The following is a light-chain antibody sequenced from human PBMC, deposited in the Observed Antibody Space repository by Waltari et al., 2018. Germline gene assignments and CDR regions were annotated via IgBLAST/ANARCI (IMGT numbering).Light chain of an antibody. CDR2: TNN. Sequence: SVLTQPPSASGTPGPTVPIPCSGSSSTIGGNFVYWYQPLPGRAPQLLIYTNNQRPPGVPDRFSGSKSGTSASLAISGLRSDDEAEYYCAAWDDNLTGPLFGGGTKVTVL. V-gene: IGLV1-47*01. CDR3: AAWDDNLTGPL. J-gene: IGLJ3*02. CDR1: SSTIGGNF.